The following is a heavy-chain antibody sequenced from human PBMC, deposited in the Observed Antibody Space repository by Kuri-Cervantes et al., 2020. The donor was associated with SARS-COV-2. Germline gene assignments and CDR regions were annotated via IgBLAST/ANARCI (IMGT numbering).Heavy chain of an antibody. D-gene: IGHD2-21*01. Sequence: GGSLRLSCAASGSTFSSYEMNWVRQAPGKGLEWVSYISSSGSTIYYADSVKGRFTISRDNAKNSLYLQMNSLRAEDTAVYYCARDGRPQVVIAGLGAFDIWGQGTMVTVSS. J-gene: IGHJ3*02. CDR2: ISSSGSTI. CDR3: ARDGRPQVVIAGLGAFDI. V-gene: IGHV3-48*03. CDR1: GSTFSSYE.